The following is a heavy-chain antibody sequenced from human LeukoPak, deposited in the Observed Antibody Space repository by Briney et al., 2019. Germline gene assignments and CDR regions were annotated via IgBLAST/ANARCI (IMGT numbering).Heavy chain of an antibody. CDR2: INPDGSTT. CDR3: ARGTTVESDY. Sequence: GSLRLSCAASGFTFSRYWIHWVRQAPGKGLEWVSRINPDGSTTTYADSVKGRFTISRDNAKNTVYLQMNSLRAEDTAVYYCARGTTVESDYWGQGTLVTVSS. D-gene: IGHD4-23*01. CDR1: GFTFSRYW. J-gene: IGHJ4*02. V-gene: IGHV3-74*01.